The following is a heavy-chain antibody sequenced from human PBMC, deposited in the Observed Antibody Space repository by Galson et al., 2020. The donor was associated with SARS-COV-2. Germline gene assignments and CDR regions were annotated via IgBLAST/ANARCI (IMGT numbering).Heavy chain of an antibody. D-gene: IGHD3-10*01. CDR3: ARIPYYFVSGSPYDYYIDG. V-gene: IGHV4-31*03. Sequence: SETLSLTCTVSGGSISTGSYYWSWIRQHPGKGLEWIGYIYDSGNTYYNPSLKSRVTTSVDTSKNQFSLRLSSVTAADTAVYYCARIPYYFVSGSPYDYYIDGWGKGTTVTVSS. CDR2: IYDSGNT. CDR1: GGSISTGSYY. J-gene: IGHJ6*03.